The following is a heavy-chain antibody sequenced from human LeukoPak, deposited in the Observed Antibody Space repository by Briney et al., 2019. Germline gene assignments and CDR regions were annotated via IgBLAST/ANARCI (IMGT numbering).Heavy chain of an antibody. Sequence: PGGSLRLSCAASGFTVSGTHMSWVRQAPGKGLGWVSAMYTGGTTYYADSVMGRFTVSGDNSRNTVFLHMNSLRVDDTAVYYCAKDEATSGGGLASWGQGTLVTVSS. CDR3: AKDEATSGGGLAS. CDR1: GFTVSGTH. V-gene: IGHV3-53*01. CDR2: MYTGGTT. J-gene: IGHJ4*02. D-gene: IGHD3-16*01.